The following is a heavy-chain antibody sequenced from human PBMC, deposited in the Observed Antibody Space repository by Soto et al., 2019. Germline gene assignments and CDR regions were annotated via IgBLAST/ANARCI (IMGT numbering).Heavy chain of an antibody. D-gene: IGHD2-2*01. Sequence: QVRLVQSGAEVKKPGASVKVSCKASGYIFTNYYIHWVRQAPGQGLEWMAIINPNGGSTNCAQEFQGRITLTRDTSTSTVYMDLRSLTSEDTAVYYWARGLYAGDPWGQGTLVTVSS. V-gene: IGHV1-46*01. CDR2: INPNGGST. CDR1: GYIFTNYY. J-gene: IGHJ5*02. CDR3: ARGLYAGDP.